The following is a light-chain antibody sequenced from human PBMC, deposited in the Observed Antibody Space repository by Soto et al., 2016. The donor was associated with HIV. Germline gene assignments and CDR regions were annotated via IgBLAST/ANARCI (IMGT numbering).Light chain of an antibody. CDR3: QQFGNKPYT. CDR2: KAS. V-gene: IGKV1-5*03. J-gene: IGKJ2*01. Sequence: DIQMTQSPSTLSASVGDRVTITCRANQSVSTWLAWYQQKPGKAPKLLLYKASSLESGVPSRFSGSGSGTEFTLTINSLQPDDFATYYCQQFGNKPYTFGQGTKLEIK. CDR1: QSVSTW.